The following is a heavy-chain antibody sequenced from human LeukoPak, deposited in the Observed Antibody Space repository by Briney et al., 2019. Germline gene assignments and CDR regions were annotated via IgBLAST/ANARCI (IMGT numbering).Heavy chain of an antibody. Sequence: GGSLGLSCAASGFTVSSTYMSWVRQAPGKGLEWVSVIYSGGNIYYIDSVKGRFTISRDTSKNTLYLQMNSQRAEDTAVYYCAKSVQGITIFWPIYYFDYWGQGTLVTVSS. V-gene: IGHV3-53*01. CDR2: IYSGGNI. CDR3: AKSVQGITIFWPIYYFDY. CDR1: GFTVSSTY. J-gene: IGHJ4*02. D-gene: IGHD3-9*01.